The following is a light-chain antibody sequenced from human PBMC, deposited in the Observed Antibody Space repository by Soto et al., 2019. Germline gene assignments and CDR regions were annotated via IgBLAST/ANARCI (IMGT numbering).Light chain of an antibody. V-gene: IGKV1-39*01. CDR1: QKISSY. CDR2: AAS. CDR3: QQGYSIPLT. Sequence: DIQMTQSPSSLSASLGDRVTITCRASQKISSYLNWYQQKPGKAPKLLIYAASSLQSGVPSRFRGSGSGTDFALTISSLQPEDFATYYCQQGYSIPLTFGGGTRVEIK. J-gene: IGKJ4*01.